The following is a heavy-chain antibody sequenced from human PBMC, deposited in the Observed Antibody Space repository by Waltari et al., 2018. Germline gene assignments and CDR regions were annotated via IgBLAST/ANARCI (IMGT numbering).Heavy chain of an antibody. Sequence: QLQLHESGPGEVKASETLSLTCSVSGHSITNSYWAWVRQPPGKGLEWLGNVLYSEPVTFHNPALKSRVAISVDASRNEVSLTLTSVTAADTAIYFCARSISVTDYGMDLWGRGTNVTVS. J-gene: IGHJ6*02. CDR3: ARSISVTDYGMDL. CDR2: VLYSEPVT. D-gene: IGHD2-21*02. V-gene: IGHV4-39*01. CDR1: GHSITNSY.